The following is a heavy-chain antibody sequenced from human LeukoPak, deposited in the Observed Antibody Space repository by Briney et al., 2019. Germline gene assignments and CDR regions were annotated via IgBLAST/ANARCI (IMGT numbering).Heavy chain of an antibody. J-gene: IGHJ5*02. CDR3: VRGSSGTVVRGVSWAWFDP. Sequence: GGSLRLSRVASGLTLSTYWMTWVRQAPGKGLEWVAHIRPDGSEKYFVDSVRGRFTIYRDNVKNSLYLQMNSLRAEDTAVYYCVRGSSGTVVRGVSWAWFDPWGQGTLVTVSS. CDR2: IRPDGSEK. D-gene: IGHD3-10*01. V-gene: IGHV3-7*05. CDR1: GLTLSTYW.